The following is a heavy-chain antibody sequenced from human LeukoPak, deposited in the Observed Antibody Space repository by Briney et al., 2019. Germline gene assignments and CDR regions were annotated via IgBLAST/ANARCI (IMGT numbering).Heavy chain of an antibody. CDR1: GYTLTELS. V-gene: IGHV1-24*01. Sequence: GASVKVSCKVSGYTLTELSMHWVRQAPGKGLEWMGGFDPEDGETIYAQKFQGRVTMTEDTSTDTAYMELSSLRSEDTAVYYCATVYDSSGYWAFDIWGQGTMVTVSS. CDR2: FDPEDGET. CDR3: ATVYDSSGYWAFDI. D-gene: IGHD3-22*01. J-gene: IGHJ3*02.